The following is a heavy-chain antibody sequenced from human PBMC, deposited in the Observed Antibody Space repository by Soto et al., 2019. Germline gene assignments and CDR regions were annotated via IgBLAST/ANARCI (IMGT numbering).Heavy chain of an antibody. Sequence: QVHLVQSGVEVKTPGASVKVSCQASGYTFFTYDISWVRQAPGQGLVWMGWISTYSGDTKYAQKFQGRVTMTTDTSTTTAYLELRSLRSDDTAVYYWARQLGPTPSENGFDPWGQGTLVTFSS. D-gene: IGHD6-6*01. J-gene: IGHJ5*02. V-gene: IGHV1-18*01. CDR3: ARQLGPTPSENGFDP. CDR1: GYTFFTYD. CDR2: ISTYSGDT.